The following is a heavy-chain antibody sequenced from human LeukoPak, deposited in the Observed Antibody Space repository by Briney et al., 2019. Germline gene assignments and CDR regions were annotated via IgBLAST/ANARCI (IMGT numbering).Heavy chain of an antibody. CDR2: INGDGSST. V-gene: IGHV3-74*01. CDR3: ARKTNSGSNWFDP. CDR1: GFTFGSHW. D-gene: IGHD3-10*01. Sequence: PGGSLRLSCAASGFTFGSHWMNWVRQAPGKGLVWVSRINGDGSSTSYADSVKGRFTISRDNAKNTLYLQMNSLRAEDTAVYYCARKTNSGSNWFDPWGQGTLITVSS. J-gene: IGHJ5*02.